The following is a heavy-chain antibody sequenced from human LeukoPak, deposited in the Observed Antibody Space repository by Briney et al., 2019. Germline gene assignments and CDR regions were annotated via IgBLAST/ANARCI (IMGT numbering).Heavy chain of an antibody. D-gene: IGHD3-16*01. J-gene: IGHJ4*02. CDR3: ARDLGDADSRGAY. Sequence: GGSLRLSCAASGFTFSDYYMDWVRQAPGKGLEWVGRIRKKPNSYTTEYAASVKGRFTISRDDSKNSLYLQMNSLKTEDTALYYCARDLGDADSRGAYWGQGTLVTVSS. CDR1: GFTFSDYY. CDR2: IRKKPNSYTT. V-gene: IGHV3-72*01.